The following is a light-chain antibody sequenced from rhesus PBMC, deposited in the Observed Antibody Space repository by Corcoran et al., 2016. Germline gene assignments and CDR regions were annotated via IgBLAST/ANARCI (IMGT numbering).Light chain of an antibody. CDR2: AAS. Sequence: DIQMTQSPSSLSASVGDTVTITCRASQGISSYLNWFQQKPGKAPNLLIYAASSLESGVPSRFSGSGSGTEFTLTISSLQPEDCAAYYCLQHNSYPYSFSQGTKVEIK. CDR1: QGISSY. J-gene: IGKJ2*01. CDR3: LQHNSYPYS. V-gene: IGKV1-28*01.